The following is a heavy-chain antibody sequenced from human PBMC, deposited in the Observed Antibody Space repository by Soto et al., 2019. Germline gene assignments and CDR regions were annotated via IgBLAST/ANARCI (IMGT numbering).Heavy chain of an antibody. J-gene: IGHJ5*02. CDR3: ARERASAGSNWFDP. D-gene: IGHD6-13*01. CDR2: MNPNSGNT. Sequence: QVQLVQSGAEVKKPGASVKVSCKASGYTFTSYDINWVRQATGQGLEWMGWMNPNSGNTGYGQKLQGRVTMTRNTSISTAYMELSSLRSEDTAVYYCARERASAGSNWFDPWGQGTLVTVSS. CDR1: GYTFTSYD. V-gene: IGHV1-8*01.